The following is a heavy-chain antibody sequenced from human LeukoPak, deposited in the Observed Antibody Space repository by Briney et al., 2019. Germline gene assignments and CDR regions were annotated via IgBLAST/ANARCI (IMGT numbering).Heavy chain of an antibody. V-gene: IGHV4-34*01. CDR3: ASNYDSSGYYYVAEYFQH. Sequence: SETLSLTCAVYGGSFSGYYWSWIRQPPGKGLEWIGEINHSGSTNYNPSLKSRVTISVDTSKNQFSLKLSSVTAADTAVYYCASNYDSSGYYYVAEYFQHWGQGTLVTVSS. CDR1: GGSFSGYY. D-gene: IGHD3-22*01. J-gene: IGHJ1*01. CDR2: INHSGST.